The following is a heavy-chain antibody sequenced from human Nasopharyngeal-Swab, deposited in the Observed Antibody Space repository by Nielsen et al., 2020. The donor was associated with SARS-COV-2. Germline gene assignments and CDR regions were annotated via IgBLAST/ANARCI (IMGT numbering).Heavy chain of an antibody. V-gene: IGHV3-53*01. Sequence: GGSLRLSCAVSGLTVSSTYMSWVRQAPGKGLEWVSVTEIGGTTHYADSVKGRFTISRDNSKNMVYLQMDSLRAEDTAVYYCAKYFGSGAYEAFCDCWGHGALVTVSS. J-gene: IGHJ4*01. CDR1: GLTVSSTY. CDR2: TEIGGTT. CDR3: AKYFGSGAYEAFCDC. D-gene: IGHD2-21*01.